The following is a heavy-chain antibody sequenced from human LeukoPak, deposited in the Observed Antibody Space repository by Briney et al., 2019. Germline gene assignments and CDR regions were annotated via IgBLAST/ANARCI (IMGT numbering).Heavy chain of an antibody. V-gene: IGHV5-51*01. J-gene: IGHJ4*02. D-gene: IGHD5-24*01. CDR2: IFPGDSDT. CDR3: ARCGEMATISSCYFDY. CDR1: AYSFANYW. Sequence: GESPKIPCKGFAYSFANYWIGCGRQLPAKSLQWMMIIFPGDSDTRYSPSFQGQVTISTDKSTNTAYLQWSSLRATDTAMYYCARCGEMATISSCYFDYWGQGALVTVSS.